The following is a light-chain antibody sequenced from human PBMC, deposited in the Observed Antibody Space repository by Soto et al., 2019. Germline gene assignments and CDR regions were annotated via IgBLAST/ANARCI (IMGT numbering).Light chain of an antibody. CDR1: QGISSY. CDR3: QQLNSYPIT. J-gene: IGKJ5*01. Sequence: DIQLTQSPSFLSASVGDRVTITCRASQGISSYLAWYQQKPGKAPKLLIYAASTLQSGVPSRFSGSGYGTEFTLTISRLQPEDFATYYCQQLNSYPITFGQGTRLEIK. V-gene: IGKV1-9*01. CDR2: AAS.